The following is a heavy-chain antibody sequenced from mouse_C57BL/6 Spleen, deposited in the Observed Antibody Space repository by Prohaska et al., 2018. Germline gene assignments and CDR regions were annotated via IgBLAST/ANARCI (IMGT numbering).Heavy chain of an antibody. CDR3: ARGDYFDY. V-gene: IGHV1-26*01. Sequence: EVQLQQSGPELVKPGASVKISCKASGYTFTDYYMNWVKQSHGKSLEWIGEINPSTGGTTYNQKFKAKATLTVDKSSSTAYMQLKSLTSEDSAVYYCARGDYFDYWGQGTTLTVSS. CDR1: GYTFTDYY. J-gene: IGHJ2*01. CDR2: INPSTGGT.